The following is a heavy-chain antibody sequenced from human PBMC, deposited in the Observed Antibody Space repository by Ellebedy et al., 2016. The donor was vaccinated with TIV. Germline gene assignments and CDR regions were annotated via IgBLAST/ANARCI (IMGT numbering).Heavy chain of an antibody. Sequence: GESLKISXAASGFTFSSYGMHWVRQAPGKGLEWVAVIWYDGSNKYYADSVKGRFTISRDNSKNTLYMQMNSLRAEDTAVYYCARGLYESSGFFDYWGQGTLVTVSS. V-gene: IGHV3-33*01. CDR3: ARGLYESSGFFDY. J-gene: IGHJ4*02. CDR2: IWYDGSNK. D-gene: IGHD3-22*01. CDR1: GFTFSSYG.